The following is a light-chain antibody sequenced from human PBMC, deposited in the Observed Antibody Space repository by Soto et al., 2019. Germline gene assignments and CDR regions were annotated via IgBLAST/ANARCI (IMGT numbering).Light chain of an antibody. CDR1: QSVNSN. CDR2: GAS. J-gene: IGKJ1*01. V-gene: IGKV3-15*01. Sequence: ETVMTQSPATLSLSPGERATLSWRASQSVNSNLAWYQQKLGQAPRVLRYGASTRATGIPDRFRGSGSGTEFILTISSLQSEDFEVYYCQEYNTWPWTFGQGTKVDIK. CDR3: QEYNTWPWT.